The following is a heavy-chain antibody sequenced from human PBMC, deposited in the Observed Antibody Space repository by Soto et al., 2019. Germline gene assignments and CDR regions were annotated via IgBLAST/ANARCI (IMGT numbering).Heavy chain of an antibody. J-gene: IGHJ3*01. D-gene: IGHD2-15*01. CDR1: GGTFRNLA. V-gene: IGHV1-69*01. CDR3: AMRSVSHSNAFDF. Sequence: QVQLVQSGAEVKKPGSSVKVSCKASGGTFRNLAINWVRQAPGQGLEWMGGFIPIIGGGINAQKFQGRVTITSDEATSTAYMELSSLKSEDAAMYLCAMRSVSHSNAFDFWGQGTMVTVSS. CDR2: FIPIIGGG.